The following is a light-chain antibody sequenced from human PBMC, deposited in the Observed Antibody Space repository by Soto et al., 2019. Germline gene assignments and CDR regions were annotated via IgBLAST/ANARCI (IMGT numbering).Light chain of an antibody. J-gene: IGLJ1*01. CDR3: QSYDGSLSGYV. CDR2: GHS. Sequence: QSVLTQSPSVSGAPGQRVTISCTWSSSNIGAGFDVHWYQQLPGTAPKLLIFGHSNRPSGVPDRFSGSKSGTSASLAITGLQPEDEADYYCQSYDGSLSGYVFGTGTKVTVL. CDR1: SSNIGAGFD. V-gene: IGLV1-40*01.